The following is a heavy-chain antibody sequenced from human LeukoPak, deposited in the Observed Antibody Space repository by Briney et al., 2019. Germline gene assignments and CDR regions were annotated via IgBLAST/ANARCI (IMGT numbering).Heavy chain of an antibody. CDR3: ARYGDYEGTYYYYYMDV. J-gene: IGHJ6*03. D-gene: IGHD4-17*01. V-gene: IGHV3-53*01. CDR1: GFTVSSNY. CDR2: IYSGGST. Sequence: QSGGSLRLSCAASGFTVSSNYMSWVRQAPGKGLEWVSVIYSGGSTYYADSVKGRFTITRDNSKNTLYLQMNSLRAEDTAVYYCARYGDYEGTYYYYYMDVWGKGTTVTVS.